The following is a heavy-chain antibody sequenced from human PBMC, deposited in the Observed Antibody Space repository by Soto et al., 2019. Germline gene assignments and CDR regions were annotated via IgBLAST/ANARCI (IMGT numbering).Heavy chain of an antibody. V-gene: IGHV5-51*01. CDR3: VRMGFSGGGYLSYYYYGMDI. D-gene: IGHD5-18*01. Sequence: GESMKISCKGSGYSCAKYWSGWVSKMPGKGLEWMAIIYPDESDTRYRPSFQGQVTISADKSISTAYLQWSSMKASDTAMYYCVRMGFSGGGYLSYYYYGMDIWGQGTTVTVS. CDR2: IYPDESDT. CDR1: GYSCAKYW. J-gene: IGHJ6*02.